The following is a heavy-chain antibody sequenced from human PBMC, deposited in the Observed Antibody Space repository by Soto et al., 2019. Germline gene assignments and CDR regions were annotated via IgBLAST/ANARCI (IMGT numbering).Heavy chain of an antibody. Sequence: XEFLRLSCAASGFTFSSYSMSWVRQAPGKGLEWVSAISGSGGSTYYADSVKGRFTISRDNSKNTLYLQMNSLRAEDTAVYYCAKLEIAVAGSVWGMDVWGQGTTVTVSS. CDR2: ISGSGGST. CDR3: AKLEIAVAGSVWGMDV. D-gene: IGHD6-19*01. J-gene: IGHJ6*02. CDR1: GFTFSSYS. V-gene: IGHV3-23*01.